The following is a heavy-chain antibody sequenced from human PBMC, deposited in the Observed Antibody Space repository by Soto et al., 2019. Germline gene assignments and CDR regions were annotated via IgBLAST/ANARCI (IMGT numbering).Heavy chain of an antibody. J-gene: IGHJ6*02. D-gene: IGHD6-19*01. V-gene: IGHV4-39*01. CDR1: SGFIISGSYY. CDR2: IYYSGST. CDR3: ARHYSSGWYTWKLPDCYYGMDV. Sequence: SDTLWLTGTVASGFIISGSYYWGWIRQPPGKGLEWIGSIYYSGSTYYNPSLKSRVTISVDTSKNQFSLKLSSVTAADTAVYYCARHYSSGWYTWKLPDCYYGMDVWGQGTTVTVSS.